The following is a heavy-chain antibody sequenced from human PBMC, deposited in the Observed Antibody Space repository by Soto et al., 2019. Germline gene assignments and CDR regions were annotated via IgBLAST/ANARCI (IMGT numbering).Heavy chain of an antibody. J-gene: IGHJ6*02. Sequence: QVQLQESGPGLVKPSQTLSLTCTVSGGSISSGGYYWSWIRQHPGNGLEWIGYIYYSGSTYYNPSLKSRVTISVDTSKNQFHLKLSSVTAADTAVYYCARDRRGSSRHSYYGMDVWGQGTTVTVSS. CDR1: GGSISSGGYY. V-gene: IGHV4-31*03. CDR2: IYYSGST. D-gene: IGHD6-6*01. CDR3: ARDRRGSSRHSYYGMDV.